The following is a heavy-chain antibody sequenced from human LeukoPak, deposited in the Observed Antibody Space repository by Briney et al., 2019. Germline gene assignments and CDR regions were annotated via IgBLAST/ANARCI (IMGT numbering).Heavy chain of an antibody. CDR2: IKEDGSEK. Sequence: GGSLRLSWAASGFTFSSYWMNWARQAPGKGPEWVATIKEDGSEKYYVDSVKGRFTISRDNAENALYLQMSSLRADDTAIYFCARLTRGSSGGYWGQGTLVTVSS. J-gene: IGHJ4*02. CDR3: ARLTRGSSGGY. V-gene: IGHV3-7*03. CDR1: GFTFSSYW. D-gene: IGHD3-10*01.